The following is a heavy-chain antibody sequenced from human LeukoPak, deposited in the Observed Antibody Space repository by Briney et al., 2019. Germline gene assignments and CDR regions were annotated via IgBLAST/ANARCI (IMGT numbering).Heavy chain of an antibody. V-gene: IGHV4-39*01. CDR3: ATLTVRVGASAFDI. CDR2: IYYSGST. CDR1: GGSISSSRYY. J-gene: IGHJ3*02. D-gene: IGHD1-26*01. Sequence: PSETLSLTCTVSGGSISSSRYYWGRLRQPPGRGREWIGSIYYSGSTYYNPSLKSRVTISVDTSKNQYSLKLSSVTAADTAVYYCATLTVRVGASAFDIWGQGTMVTVSS.